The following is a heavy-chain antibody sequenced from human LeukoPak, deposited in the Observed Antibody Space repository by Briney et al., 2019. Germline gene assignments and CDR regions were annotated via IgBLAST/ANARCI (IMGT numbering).Heavy chain of an antibody. CDR3: ARHDRGSGSPYYFDY. Sequence: GGSLRLSCAASGFTFSSYAMSWVRQAPGKGLEWIAAISGGGGSTYYAASVKGRFTISRDNSKNPLYLQMNSLSADDTAVFYCARHDRGSGSPYYFDYWGQGTLVTVSP. J-gene: IGHJ4*02. D-gene: IGHD3-10*01. CDR2: ISGGGGST. CDR1: GFTFSSYA. V-gene: IGHV3-23*01.